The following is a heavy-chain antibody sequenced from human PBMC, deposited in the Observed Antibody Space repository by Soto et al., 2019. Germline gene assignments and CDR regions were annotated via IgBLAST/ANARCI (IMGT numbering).Heavy chain of an antibody. CDR3: AREWIWTGRDYFDY. V-gene: IGHV4-59*01. CDR2: IYYSGST. J-gene: IGHJ4*02. CDR1: GGSISSYY. Sequence: QVQLQESGPGLVKPSETLSLTCTVSGGSISSYYWSWIRQSPGKGLEWIGYIYYSGSTNYNPSLQSRVPIFVDTSKNHFSLQLSSVTAADTAGYFLAREWIWTGRDYFDYWGQGTLVTVSS. D-gene: IGHD3-9*01.